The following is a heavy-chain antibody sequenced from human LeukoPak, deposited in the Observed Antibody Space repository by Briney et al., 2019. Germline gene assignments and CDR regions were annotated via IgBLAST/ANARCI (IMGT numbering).Heavy chain of an antibody. CDR3: ARLGGTTSGYYCYYMDV. CDR1: GDSITNYH. V-gene: IGHV4-4*08. Sequence: SETLSLTCTVSGDSITNYHWSWIRQPPGEGLELIAYIYNSGNTNYKPSPHYNPSLKGRVAASVDTSTNQFSLQLNSVTAADTAIYYCARLGGTTSGYYCYYMDVWGKGTTVTVSS. J-gene: IGHJ6*03. CDR2: IYNSGNT. D-gene: IGHD4-17*01.